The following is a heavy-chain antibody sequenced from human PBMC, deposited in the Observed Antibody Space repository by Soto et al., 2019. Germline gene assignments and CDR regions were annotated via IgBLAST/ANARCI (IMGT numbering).Heavy chain of an antibody. CDR2: INHSGST. D-gene: IGHD5-18*01. CDR1: GGSFSGYY. CDR3: ARGIQLWPRPNWFDP. V-gene: IGHV4-34*01. Sequence: SETLSLTCAVYGGSFSGYYWSWIRQPPGEGLEWIGEINHSGSTNYNPSLKSRVTISVDTSKNQFSLKLSSVTAADTAVYYCARGIQLWPRPNWFDPWGQGTLVTVSS. J-gene: IGHJ5*02.